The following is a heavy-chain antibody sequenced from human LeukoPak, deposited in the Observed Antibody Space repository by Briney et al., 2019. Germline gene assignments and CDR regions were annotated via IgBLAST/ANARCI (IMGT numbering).Heavy chain of an antibody. Sequence: PSGTLSLTCTVSGGSITGFYWSWIRQTPGKGLEWIGHIYSSGSTSYNPSLKSRVTISVDTFNNQFSLKLTSVTAADTAVYYCAREPPFGHTGLYVIWGRGTMVAVSS. CDR3: AREPPFGHTGLYVI. CDR1: GGSITGFY. CDR2: IYSSGST. D-gene: IGHD3-10*01. J-gene: IGHJ3*02. V-gene: IGHV4-59*01.